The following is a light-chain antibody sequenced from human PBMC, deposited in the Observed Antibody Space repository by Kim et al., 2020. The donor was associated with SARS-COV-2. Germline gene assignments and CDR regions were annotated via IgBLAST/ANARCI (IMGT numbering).Light chain of an antibody. CDR3: QHRSNLWT. V-gene: IGKV3-11*01. CDR1: QSVGSH. J-gene: IGKJ1*01. Sequence: SPGERATLSCRASQSVGSHLAWYQQKPGQAPTLLIYDASNRATDIPARFSGSGSGTDFTLTISSLDPEDFAIYFCQHRSNLWTFGQGTKVDIK. CDR2: DAS.